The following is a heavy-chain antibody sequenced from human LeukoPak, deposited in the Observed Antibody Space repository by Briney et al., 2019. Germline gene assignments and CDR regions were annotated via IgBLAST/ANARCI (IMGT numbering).Heavy chain of an antibody. CDR3: ARQLHGSGSGGYLVY. J-gene: IGHJ4*02. CDR2: IYPGDSDT. D-gene: IGHD3-10*01. CDR1: GYSFTSYW. Sequence: GESLKISCKGSGYSFTSYWIGWVRQMPGKGLEWMGIIYPGDSDTRYSPSFQGQVTISADKSISTAYLQWSSLKASDTAMYYCARQLHGSGSGGYLVYWGQGTLVTVSS. V-gene: IGHV5-51*01.